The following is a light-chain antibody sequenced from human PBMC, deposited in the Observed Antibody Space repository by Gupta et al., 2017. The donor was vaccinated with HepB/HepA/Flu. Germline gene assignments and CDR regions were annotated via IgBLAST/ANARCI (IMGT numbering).Light chain of an antibody. Sequence: QSALTQPASVSGSPGQSITISCTGTSSDIGGYNYVSWYQQHPGKAPKLMIYDVSYRPSGVSDRFSGSKSGSTASLTISGLQAEDEADYYCSSYASSSHVVFGGGTKLTVL. V-gene: IGLV2-14*03. J-gene: IGLJ2*01. CDR2: DVS. CDR3: SSYASSSHVV. CDR1: SSDIGGYNY.